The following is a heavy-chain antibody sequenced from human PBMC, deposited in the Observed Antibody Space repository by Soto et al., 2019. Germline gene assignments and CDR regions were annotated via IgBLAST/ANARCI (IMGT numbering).Heavy chain of an antibody. CDR2: ISYDGSNK. Sequence: HPGGSLRLSCAASGFTFSSYAMHWVRQAPGKGLEWVAVISYDGSNKYYADSVKGRFTISRDNSKNTLYLQMNSLRAEDTAVYYCAREAGGYSSSWYRPVGYWGQGTLVTVSS. CDR1: GFTFSSYA. J-gene: IGHJ4*02. CDR3: AREAGGYSSSWYRPVGY. V-gene: IGHV3-30-3*01. D-gene: IGHD6-13*01.